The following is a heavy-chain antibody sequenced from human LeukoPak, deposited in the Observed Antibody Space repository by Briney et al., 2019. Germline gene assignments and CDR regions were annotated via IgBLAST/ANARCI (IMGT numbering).Heavy chain of an antibody. CDR2: TYYRSKWYI. V-gene: IGHV6-1*01. J-gene: IGHJ3*02. CDR1: GDSVSSNSAA. D-gene: IGHD1-26*01. CDR3: ARDPGHPWEQLTAAFDI. Sequence: SQTLSLTCAISGDSVSSNSAAWNWIRQSPSRGLEWLGRTYYRSKWYIDYAVSVKSRITINPDTSKNQFSLQLNSVTPEDTAVYYCARDPGHPWEQLTAAFDIWGQGTMVTVSS.